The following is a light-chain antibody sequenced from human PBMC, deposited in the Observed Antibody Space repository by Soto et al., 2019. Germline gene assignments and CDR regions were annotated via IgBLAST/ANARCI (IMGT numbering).Light chain of an antibody. J-gene: IGKJ2*01. CDR3: HQSYSTPRS. CDR2: AAS. V-gene: IGKV1-39*01. Sequence: DIQMTQYPSSLSASVGDRVTITCRASQPILRYLNWYQQKPGKAPKLLIYAASSLQSGVPSRFTGSGSRTDFTLSISSLQAEDFATYYCHQSYSTPRSFGQGTKLDIK. CDR1: QPILRY.